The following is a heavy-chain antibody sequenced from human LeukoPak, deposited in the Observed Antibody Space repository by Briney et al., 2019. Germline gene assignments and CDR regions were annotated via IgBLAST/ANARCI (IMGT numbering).Heavy chain of an antibody. CDR2: IIPIFGTA. CDR3: ARVLLWFGEKYNWFDP. Sequence: SVKVSCKASGYTFTSYGISWVRQAPGQGLEWMGGIIPIFGTANYAQKFQGRVTITADESTSTAYMELSSLRSEDTAVYYCARVLLWFGEKYNWFDPWGQGTLVTVSS. D-gene: IGHD3-10*01. CDR1: GYTFTSYG. J-gene: IGHJ5*02. V-gene: IGHV1-69*13.